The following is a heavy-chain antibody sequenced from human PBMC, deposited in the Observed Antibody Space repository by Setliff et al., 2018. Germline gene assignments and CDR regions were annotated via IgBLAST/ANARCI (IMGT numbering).Heavy chain of an antibody. V-gene: IGHV4-4*02. CDR3: ARSSYSGSYLNV. Sequence: PSETLSLTCAVSGDSISSSNWWNWVRQPPRKGLEWIGEIYHSGSTKYNPSLKSRVTISVDKSKNQFSLKLSSVTAADTAVYYCARSSYSGSYLNVWGQGTTVTVSS. CDR1: GDSISSSNW. D-gene: IGHD1-26*01. J-gene: IGHJ6*02. CDR2: IYHSGST.